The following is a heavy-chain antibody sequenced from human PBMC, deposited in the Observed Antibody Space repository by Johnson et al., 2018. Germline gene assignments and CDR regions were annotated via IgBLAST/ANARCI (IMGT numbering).Heavy chain of an antibody. CDR1: GFTFSTYG. CDR2: ISYDGSNK. V-gene: IGHV3-30*18. CDR3: AKAGAVAGTFWGSGYYYYMDV. Sequence: VQLLESGGGVVQPGRSLRLSCAASGFTFSTYGMHWVRQAPGKGLEWVAVISYDGSNKYYADSVKGRFTISRDNSKNTLYLQMNSLRAEDTAGYYCAKAGAVAGTFWGSGYYYYMDVWGKGTTVTVSS. J-gene: IGHJ6*03. D-gene: IGHD6-19*01.